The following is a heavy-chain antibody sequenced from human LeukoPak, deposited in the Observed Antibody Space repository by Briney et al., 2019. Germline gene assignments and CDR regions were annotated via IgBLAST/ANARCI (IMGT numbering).Heavy chain of an antibody. CDR3: ARCHGARKYNWFDP. V-gene: IGHV1-46*01. CDR1: GYTFTSYD. CDR2: INPSGGST. Sequence: ASVKVSCKASGYTFTSYDINWVRQATGQGLEWMGIINPSGGSTSYAQKFQGRVTMTRDTSTSTVYMELSSLRSEDTAVYYCARCHGARKYNWFDPWGQGTLVTVSS. J-gene: IGHJ5*02. D-gene: IGHD1-26*01.